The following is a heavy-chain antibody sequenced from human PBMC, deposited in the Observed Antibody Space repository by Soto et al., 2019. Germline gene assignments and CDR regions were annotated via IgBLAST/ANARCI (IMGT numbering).Heavy chain of an antibody. CDR2: ISAYTGDT. CDR1: GYTFATYA. V-gene: IGHV1-18*01. CDR3: ARLKEDGYNQAY. D-gene: IGHD1-20*01. Sequence: ASVKVSCKASGYTFATYAISWVRQAPGQGLEWLGWISAYTGDTRYSQKLQGRVTMTTDTPTNTAFMELRSLRSDDTAVYYCARLKEDGYNQAYWGQGTLVTVSS. J-gene: IGHJ4*02.